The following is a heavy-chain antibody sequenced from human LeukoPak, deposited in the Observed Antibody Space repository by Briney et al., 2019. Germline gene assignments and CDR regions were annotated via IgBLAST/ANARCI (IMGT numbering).Heavy chain of an antibody. D-gene: IGHD2-15*01. Sequence: ASVKVSCKVSGYTLTELSMHWVRQAPGKGLEWMGGFDPEDGETIYAQKFQGRVTITADESTSTAYMELSSLRSEDTAVYYCARSHNPYCSGGSCYWFDPWGQGTLVTVSS. CDR3: ARSHNPYCSGGSCYWFDP. J-gene: IGHJ5*02. V-gene: IGHV1-24*01. CDR2: FDPEDGET. CDR1: GYTLTELS.